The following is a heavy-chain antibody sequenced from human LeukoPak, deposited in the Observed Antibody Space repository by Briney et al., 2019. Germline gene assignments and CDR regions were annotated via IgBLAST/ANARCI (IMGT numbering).Heavy chain of an antibody. J-gene: IGHJ4*02. CDR3: VRKFDY. CDR2: ISRSSSTI. Sequence: GGSLRLSCEASGXTFSGYKMNWVRQAPGKGLEWVSHISRSSSTIYYADSVKGRFTISRDNAKNSLYLQMNSLRDEDTAVYYCVRKFDYWGQGILVTVSS. CDR1: GXTFSGYK. V-gene: IGHV3-48*02.